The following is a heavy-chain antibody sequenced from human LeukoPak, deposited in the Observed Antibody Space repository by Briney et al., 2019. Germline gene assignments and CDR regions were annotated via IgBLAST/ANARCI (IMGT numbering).Heavy chain of an antibody. D-gene: IGHD1-26*01. J-gene: IGHJ4*02. CDR2: ITQSVNT. CDR1: GGSLSDYS. Sequence: SETLSLTCGVYGGSLSDYSWSWIRQPPGKGLEFIGEITQSVNTNYNPSLKSRVTISVDMSKNQVSLRLSSVTAADTAVYYCASQGGSYYEIDDWGKGTLVTVSS. V-gene: IGHV4-34*01. CDR3: ASQGGSYYEIDD.